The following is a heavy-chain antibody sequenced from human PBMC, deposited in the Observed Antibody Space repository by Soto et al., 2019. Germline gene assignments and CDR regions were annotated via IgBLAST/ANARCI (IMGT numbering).Heavy chain of an antibody. CDR3: AREVSSGWLDY. V-gene: IGHV3-30-3*01. D-gene: IGHD6-19*01. CDR1: GFTFSSYA. J-gene: IGHJ4*02. CDR2: ISYDGSNK. Sequence: GGSLRLSCAASGFTFSSYAMHWVRQAPGKGLEWVAVISYDGSNKYYADSVKGRFTISRDNSKNTLYLQMYSLRAEDTAVYYCAREVSSGWLDYWGQGTLVTVSS.